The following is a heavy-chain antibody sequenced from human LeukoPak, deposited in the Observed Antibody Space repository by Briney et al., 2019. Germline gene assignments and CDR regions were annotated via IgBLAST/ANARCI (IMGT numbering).Heavy chain of an antibody. CDR1: GGSINGYY. D-gene: IGHD4-17*01. CDR2: VYYSAST. CDR3: ARGIMTTVPTFDS. V-gene: IGHV4-59*01. Sequence: SETLSLTCTVSGGSINGYYWTWIRQPPGKGLEWIGFVYYSASTSYNPSLKSRVTISVDTSKKQFSLRLSPVTTAETAVYYCARGIMTTVPTFDSWGQGTLVTVSS. J-gene: IGHJ4*02.